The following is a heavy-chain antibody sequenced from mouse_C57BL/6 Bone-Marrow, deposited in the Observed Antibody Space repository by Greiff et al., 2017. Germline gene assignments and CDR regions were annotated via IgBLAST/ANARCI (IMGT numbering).Heavy chain of an antibody. CDR1: GYTFTSYW. J-gene: IGHJ3*01. CDR2: IHPNSGST. CDR3: ARRRDDYDWFAY. D-gene: IGHD2-4*01. V-gene: IGHV1-64*01. Sequence: QVQLQQPGAELVKPGASVKLSCKASGYTFTSYWMHWVKPRPGQGLEWIGMIHPNSGSTNYNEKVKSKATLTVDKSSSTAYMQLSSLTSEDSAVYYGARRRDDYDWFAYWGQGTLVTVSA.